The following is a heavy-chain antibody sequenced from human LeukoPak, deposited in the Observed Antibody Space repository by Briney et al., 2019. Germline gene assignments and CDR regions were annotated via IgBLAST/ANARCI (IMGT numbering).Heavy chain of an antibody. CDR1: GFTFSNAW. D-gene: IGHD6-19*01. J-gene: IGHJ4*02. Sequence: GGSLRLSCAASGFTFSNAWMSWVRQAPGKGLEWVSVIFSGGSTFYADSVKGRFTISRDNSKNTLYLQMNSLSADDTAVYYCARDTGSGWQHDYWGQGTLVTVSS. CDR2: IFSGGST. CDR3: ARDTGSGWQHDY. V-gene: IGHV3-66*01.